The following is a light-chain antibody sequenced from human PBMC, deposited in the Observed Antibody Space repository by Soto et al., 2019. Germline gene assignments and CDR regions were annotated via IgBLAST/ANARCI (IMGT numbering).Light chain of an antibody. CDR3: QSYDSSPSALV. CDR2: VNS. V-gene: IGLV1-40*01. Sequence: QSVLTQPPSVSGAPGQRVTISCTGSSSNIGAGYDVHWYQQLPGTAPKLLIYVNSNRPSGVPDRFSGSKSGSSASLAITGLQAEDEADYFCQSYDSSPSALVFGGGTKLTVL. J-gene: IGLJ2*01. CDR1: SSNIGAGYD.